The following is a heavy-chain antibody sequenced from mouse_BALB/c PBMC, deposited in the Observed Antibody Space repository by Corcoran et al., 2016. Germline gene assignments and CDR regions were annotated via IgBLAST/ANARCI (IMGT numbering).Heavy chain of an antibody. CDR3: SKDADWYFDV. J-gene: IGHJ1*01. V-gene: IGHV1-26*01. CDR1: GYTFTDYY. Sequence: EVQLQQSGPELVKPGASVKMSCKASGYTFTDYYMKWVKQSQGKSLEWIGDINPNNGGTSYNQKFRGKATLTVDKSSSTAYMQLNSLTSEYSAVYYCSKDADWYFDVWGAGTTVTVSS. CDR2: INPNNGGT.